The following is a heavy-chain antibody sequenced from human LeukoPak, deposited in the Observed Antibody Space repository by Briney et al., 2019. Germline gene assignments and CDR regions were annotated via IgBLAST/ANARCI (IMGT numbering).Heavy chain of an antibody. CDR1: GFTFSSYS. J-gene: IGHJ3*02. CDR2: ISYDGSNK. Sequence: GGSLRLSCAASGFTFSSYSMNWVRQAPGKGLEWVAVISYDGSNKYYADSVKGRFTISRDNSKNTLYLQMNSLRAEDTAVYYCARTVVVPAAPDAFDIWGQGTMVTVSS. D-gene: IGHD2-2*01. CDR3: ARTVVVPAAPDAFDI. V-gene: IGHV3-30*03.